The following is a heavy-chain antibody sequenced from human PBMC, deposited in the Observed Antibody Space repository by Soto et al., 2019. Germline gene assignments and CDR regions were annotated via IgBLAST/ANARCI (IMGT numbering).Heavy chain of an antibody. Sequence: SETLSLTCAVYGGSFSGYYWSWIRQPPGKGLEWIGEINHSGSTNYNPSLKSRVTISVDTSKNQFSLKLSSVTAADTAVYYCAGGNGHQWDYMDVWNKGNTVTVSS. J-gene: IGHJ6*03. CDR1: GGSFSGYY. CDR3: AGGNGHQWDYMDV. V-gene: IGHV4-34*01. CDR2: INHSGST. D-gene: IGHD1-26*01.